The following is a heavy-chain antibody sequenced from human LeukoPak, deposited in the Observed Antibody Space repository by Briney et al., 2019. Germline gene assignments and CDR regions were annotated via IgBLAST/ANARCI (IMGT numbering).Heavy chain of an antibody. CDR2: IIPILGIA. D-gene: IGHD3-3*01. CDR3: ARATDFWSGYYGYYYYMDV. Sequence: SVKVSCKASGGTFSSYAISWVRQAPGQGLEWMGRIIPILGIANYAQKFQGRVTITADKSTSTAYMELSSLRSEDTAVYYCARATDFWSGYYGYYYYMDVWGKGTTVTVSS. J-gene: IGHJ6*03. V-gene: IGHV1-69*04. CDR1: GGTFSSYA.